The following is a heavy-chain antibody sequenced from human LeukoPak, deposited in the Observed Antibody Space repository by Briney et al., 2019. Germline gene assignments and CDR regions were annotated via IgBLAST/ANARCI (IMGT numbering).Heavy chain of an antibody. CDR3: ARDRFGVVITPSYYFDY. V-gene: IGHV1-2*02. D-gene: IGHD3-3*01. CDR2: INPNSGGT. CDR1: GYTFTGYY. Sequence: GSVTVSCKASGYTFTGYYMHWVRQAPGQGLEWMGWINPNSGGTNYAQKFQGRVTLTRDTSISTAYMELSRLRSDDTAVYYCARDRFGVVITPSYYFDYWGQGTLVTVSS. J-gene: IGHJ4*02.